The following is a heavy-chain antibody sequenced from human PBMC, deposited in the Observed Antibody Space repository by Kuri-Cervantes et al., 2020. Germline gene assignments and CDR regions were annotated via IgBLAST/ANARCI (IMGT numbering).Heavy chain of an antibody. V-gene: IGHV3-23*01. J-gene: IGHJ3*02. D-gene: IGHD7-27*01. CDR3: AKVTGSPRSSYLRAFDI. Sequence: GGSLRLSCAASGFTFSNYALSWVRQAPGKGLEWVSAISGSGGSTYYADSVKGRFTISRDNSKNTLYLQMNSQRAEDTAVYYCAKVTGSPRSSYLRAFDIWGQGTMVTVSS. CDR1: GFTFSNYA. CDR2: ISGSGGST.